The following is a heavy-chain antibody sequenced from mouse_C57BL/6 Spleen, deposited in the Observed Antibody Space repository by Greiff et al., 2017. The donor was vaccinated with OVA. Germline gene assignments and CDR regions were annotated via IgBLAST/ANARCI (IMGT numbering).Heavy chain of an antibody. J-gene: IGHJ2*01. Sequence: EVQRVESGPGLVKPSQTVFLTCTVTGISITTGNYRWSWIRQFPGNKLEWIGYIYYSGTITYKPSLTSRTTITRDTPKNQFFLEMNSLTAEDTATYYCARERDYYGSSYFDYWGQGTTLTVSS. V-gene: IGHV3-5*01. CDR3: ARERDYYGSSYFDY. CDR2: IYYSGTI. D-gene: IGHD1-1*01. CDR1: GISITTGNYR.